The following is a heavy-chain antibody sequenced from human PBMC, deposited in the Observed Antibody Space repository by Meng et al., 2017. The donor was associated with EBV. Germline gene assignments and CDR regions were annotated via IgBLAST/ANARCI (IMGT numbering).Heavy chain of an antibody. V-gene: IGHV4-59*02. Sequence: LLLQESGPGLFMPSQTLSLVCTSSRCSVSSVSWLGCRRPPSNGLGCTEFIYSSANTNYATSIKMRVTVSVYPTKDQFSFSMSPVDAADTDLYYCARGGGRPEYWGQRILVTVSS. CDR1: RCSVSSVS. CDR3: ARGGGRPEY. D-gene: IGHD3-10*01. J-gene: IGHJ4*02. CDR2: IYSSANT.